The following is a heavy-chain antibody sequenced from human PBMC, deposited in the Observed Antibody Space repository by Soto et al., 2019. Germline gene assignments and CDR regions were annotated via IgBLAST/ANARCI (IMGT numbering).Heavy chain of an antibody. Sequence: QVQLVQSGAEVKKPGASVKASCKTSGYTFTSYAMHWVRQAPGQRLEWMGWINAGNGNTKYSQKFQGRVTITRDTSASTAYMELSSLRSEDTAVYYCERGPNPYYFDYWGQGTLVTVSS. CDR2: INAGNGNT. J-gene: IGHJ4*02. V-gene: IGHV1-3*01. CDR3: ERGPNPYYFDY. CDR1: GYTFTSYA.